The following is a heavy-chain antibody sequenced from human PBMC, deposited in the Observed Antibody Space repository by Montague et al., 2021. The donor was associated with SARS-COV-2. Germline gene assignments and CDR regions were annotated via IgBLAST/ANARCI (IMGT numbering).Heavy chain of an antibody. CDR1: GFIFSNYA. J-gene: IGHJ4*02. Sequence: YRRLSCAASGFIFSNYAMSWVRQAPGKGLEWVSVITGSGRDTYYADSVKGRFAISRDNFKNTLYLQINNLRAEDTATYYCAKGVILSGWRSYFDYWGQGTLVAVSS. D-gene: IGHD6-19*01. CDR3: AKGVILSGWRSYFDY. CDR2: ITGSGRDT. V-gene: IGHV3-23*01.